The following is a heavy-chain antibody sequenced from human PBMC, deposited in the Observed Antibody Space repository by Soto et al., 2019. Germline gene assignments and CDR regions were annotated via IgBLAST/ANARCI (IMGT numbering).Heavy chain of an antibody. CDR2: INHSGST. CDR1: GGSFSGYY. J-gene: IGHJ5*02. D-gene: IGHD4-17*01. V-gene: IGHV4-34*01. Sequence: SETLSLTCAVYGGSFSGYYWSWIRQPPGKGLEWIGEINHSGSTNYNPSLKSRVTISVDTSKNQFSLKLSSVTAADTAVYYCARGSRYRGYGDSRRAPGGWFDPWGQGTLVTVSS. CDR3: ARGSRYRGYGDSRRAPGGWFDP.